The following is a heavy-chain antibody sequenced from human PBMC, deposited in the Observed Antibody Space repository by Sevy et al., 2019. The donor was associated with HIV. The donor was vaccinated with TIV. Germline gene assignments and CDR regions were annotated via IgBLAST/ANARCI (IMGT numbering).Heavy chain of an antibody. CDR1: GYTFTSQY. Sequence: ASVKVSCKASGYTFTSQYMHWVRQAPGQGLEWMGIINPSGGSTSYAQKFQGRVTMTRDTSTSTVYMELSSLRSEDTAVYYCARDSDNYDILTGYYPFEYWGQGTLVTVSS. V-gene: IGHV1-46*01. D-gene: IGHD3-9*01. J-gene: IGHJ4*02. CDR3: ARDSDNYDILTGYYPFEY. CDR2: INPSGGST.